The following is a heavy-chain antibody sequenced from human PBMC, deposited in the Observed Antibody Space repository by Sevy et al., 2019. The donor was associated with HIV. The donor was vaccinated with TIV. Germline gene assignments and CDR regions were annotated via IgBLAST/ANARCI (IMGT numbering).Heavy chain of an antibody. Sequence: SETLSLPCAVSGGSISSGGYSWSWIRQPPGKGLEWIGYIYHSGSTYYNPSLKRRITISVDRSKNQFSLKLSSVTAADTAVYYCAGEGSYYYGMDVWGQGTTVTVSS. CDR3: AGEGSYYYGMDV. V-gene: IGHV4-30-2*01. D-gene: IGHD1-26*01. CDR2: IYHSGST. CDR1: GGSISSGGYS. J-gene: IGHJ6*02.